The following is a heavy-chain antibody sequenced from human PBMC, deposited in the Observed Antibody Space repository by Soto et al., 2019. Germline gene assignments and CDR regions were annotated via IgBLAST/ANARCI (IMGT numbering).Heavy chain of an antibody. V-gene: IGHV3-33*01. J-gene: IGHJ5*01. CDR1: GFTFSSYG. D-gene: IGHD2-21*02. CDR3: ARGTATDGLDS. CDR2: IWYDGRNE. Sequence: GGSLRLSCVASGFTFSSYGMHWVRQAPGKGLEWVAFIWYDGRNENYTDSVKGRFSISRDNSKNTLFLQMNSLGVDDTAVYYCARGTATDGLDSWGQGTLVTVSS.